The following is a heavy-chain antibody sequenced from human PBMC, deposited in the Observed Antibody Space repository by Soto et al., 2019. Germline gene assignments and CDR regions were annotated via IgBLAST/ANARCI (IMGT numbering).Heavy chain of an antibody. CDR1: GASVSDGY. Sequence: QTQLQESGPGLVKPSETLSLNCTVSGASVSDGYCSWIRQPPGKGLEWIGFMYFGGSFNYNPSLTSRATISVDTSNNQYSLKLTSVTAADTAVYYCARSYYDSTGFAVGPWGQGTLVTVSS. CDR2: MYFGGSF. V-gene: IGHV4-59*08. CDR3: ARSYYDSTGFAVGP. D-gene: IGHD1-26*01. J-gene: IGHJ5*02.